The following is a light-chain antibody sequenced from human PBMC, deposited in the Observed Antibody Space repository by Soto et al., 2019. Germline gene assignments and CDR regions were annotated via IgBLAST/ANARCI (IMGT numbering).Light chain of an antibody. CDR2: ANI. J-gene: IGLJ3*02. Sequence: QSVVTQPPSASGTPGQSVTISCSGSWSNIGSHTVRCYRQFPGTATKLLIYANIQRPSGVPDRFSASKSATSASLAISGLLSEDEADYYCAVWDDSLNGWVFGGGTKLTVL. CDR1: WSNIGSHT. CDR3: AVWDDSLNGWV. V-gene: IGLV1-44*01.